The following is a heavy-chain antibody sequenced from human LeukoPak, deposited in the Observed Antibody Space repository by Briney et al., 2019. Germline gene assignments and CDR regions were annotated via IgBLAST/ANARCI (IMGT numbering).Heavy chain of an antibody. CDR2: FDPEDGKT. V-gene: IGHV1-24*01. CDR3: APYMVRGREPFDI. Sequence: GASVKVSCKVSGYTPTELSMHWVRQAPGKGLEWMGGFDPEDGKTIYAQKFQGRVTMTEDTSTDTAYMELSSLRSEDTAVYYCAPYMVRGREPFDIWGQGTMVTVSS. CDR1: GYTPTELS. D-gene: IGHD3-10*01. J-gene: IGHJ3*02.